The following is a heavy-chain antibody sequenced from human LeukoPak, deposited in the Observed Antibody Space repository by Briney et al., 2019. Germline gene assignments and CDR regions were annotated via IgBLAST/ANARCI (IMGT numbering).Heavy chain of an antibody. CDR2: SYYSDYT. V-gene: IGHV4-59*12. Sequence: SDTLSLTCTVACGSISSSYCTCIRQSPGKGLESIGFSYYSDYTNYNPSLKSRVTISVDTYKNQFSLKVSSVTAAESAVYYCARGRITMVPGVIFDYWGQGTLVTVSS. CDR1: CGSISSSY. D-gene: IGHD3-10*01. J-gene: IGHJ4*02. CDR3: ARGRITMVPGVIFDY.